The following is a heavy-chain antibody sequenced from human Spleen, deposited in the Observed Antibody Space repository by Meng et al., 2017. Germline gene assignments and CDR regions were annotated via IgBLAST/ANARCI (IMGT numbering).Heavy chain of an antibody. Sequence: GESLKISCAASGFTFSSYWMSWVRQAPGKGLEWVANIKQDGSEKYYVDSVKGRFTISRDNAKNSLYLQMNTLRVEDTAVYYCARDGSYYVPYFDYWGQGSLVTVSS. CDR2: IKQDGSEK. J-gene: IGHJ4*02. CDR1: GFTFSSYW. CDR3: ARDGSYYVPYFDY. D-gene: IGHD1-26*01. V-gene: IGHV3-7*01.